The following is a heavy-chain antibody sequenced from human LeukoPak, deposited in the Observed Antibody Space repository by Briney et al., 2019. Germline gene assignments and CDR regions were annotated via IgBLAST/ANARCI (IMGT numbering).Heavy chain of an antibody. D-gene: IGHD6-13*01. J-gene: IGHJ6*02. CDR2: IYYSGST. CDR1: GGSISSYY. CDR3: ARVHSSSWPGYYYYGMDV. V-gene: IGHV4-59*01. Sequence: PSETLSLTCTVSGGSISSYYWSWIRQPPGKGLKWIAYIYYSGSTNYNPSLKSRVTISVDTSKNQFSLKLSSVTAADTAVYYCARVHSSSWPGYYYYGMDVWGQGTTVTVSS.